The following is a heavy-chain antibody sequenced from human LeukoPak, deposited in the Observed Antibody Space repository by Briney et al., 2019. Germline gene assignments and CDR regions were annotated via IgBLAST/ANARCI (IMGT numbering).Heavy chain of an antibody. D-gene: IGHD3-10*01. J-gene: IGHJ3*02. V-gene: IGHV3-9*01. CDR2: INWNNGNI. CDR1: GFTFDDYA. CDR3: AKGRDSGSPDSFDI. Sequence: PGGSLRLSCAASGFTFDDYAMHWVRQAPGKGLEWVSGINWNNGNIGYADSVKGRFTISRDNAKNSLYLQMNSLRAEDTALYYCAKGRDSGSPDSFDIWGQETMVTVSS.